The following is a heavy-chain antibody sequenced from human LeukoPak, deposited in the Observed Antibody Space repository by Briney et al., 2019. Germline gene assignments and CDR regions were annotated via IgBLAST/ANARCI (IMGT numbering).Heavy chain of an antibody. D-gene: IGHD3-10*01. CDR1: GYSISSGYY. Sequence: SETLSLTCTVSGYSISSGYYWGWIRQPPGKGLEWIGYIYYSGSTNYNPSLKSRVTISVDTSKNQFSLKLSSVTAADTAVYYCARVVLTMVRGVIMNYYYYYMGVWGKGTTVTISS. CDR3: ARVVLTMVRGVIMNYYYYYMGV. V-gene: IGHV4-61*01. J-gene: IGHJ6*03. CDR2: IYYSGST.